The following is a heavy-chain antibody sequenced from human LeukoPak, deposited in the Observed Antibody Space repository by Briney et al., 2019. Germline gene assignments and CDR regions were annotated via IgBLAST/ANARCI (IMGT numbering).Heavy chain of an antibody. CDR2: ISSSSSYI. J-gene: IGHJ4*02. Sequence: GGSLRLSCAASGFTFSSYGMHWVRQAPGKGLEWVSSISSSSSYIYYADSVKGRFTISRDNAKNSLYLQMNSLRAEDTAVYYCARGASSHDYGDYWGQGTLVTVSS. V-gene: IGHV3-21*01. CDR1: GFTFSSYG. CDR3: ARGASSHDYGDY.